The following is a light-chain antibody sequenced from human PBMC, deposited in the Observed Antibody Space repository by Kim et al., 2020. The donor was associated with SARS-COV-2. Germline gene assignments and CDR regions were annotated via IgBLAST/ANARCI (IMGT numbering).Light chain of an antibody. CDR1: SLRRYY. CDR2: GKN. CDR3: NSRDSNDNVV. J-gene: IGLJ2*01. V-gene: IGLV3-19*01. Sequence: SSELTQDPAVSVALGQTVRITCQGDSLRRYYATWYQQKPGQAPIVVIYGKNNRPSGIPDRFYGSSSGNTASLTIPGTQAGDEADYYCNSRDSNDNVVVGG.